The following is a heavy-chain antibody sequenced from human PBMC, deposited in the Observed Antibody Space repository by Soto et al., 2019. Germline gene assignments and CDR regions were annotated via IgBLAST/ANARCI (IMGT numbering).Heavy chain of an antibody. CDR1: GGSVTNSSYY. Sequence: SETLSLTCTVSGGSVTNSSYYWGWIRQSPGKGLEWIGSVYYRGRSYSKSSVKSRVTISVDTSKNRFSLSLNSVTASDTAVYFCVSQRTTVTNQAYFDYWGPGVLVPVSS. CDR2: VYYRGRS. V-gene: IGHV4-39*01. J-gene: IGHJ4*02. CDR3: VSQRTTVTNQAYFDY. D-gene: IGHD4-17*01.